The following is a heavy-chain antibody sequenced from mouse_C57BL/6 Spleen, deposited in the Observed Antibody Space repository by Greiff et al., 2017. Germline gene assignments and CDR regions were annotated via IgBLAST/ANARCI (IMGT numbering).Heavy chain of an antibody. CDR3: ARDLYPYAKDY. CDR2: INPNNGGT. D-gene: IGHD2-1*01. Sequence: VQLLQSGPELVKPGASVKLSCNASGYTFTDYNMYWVKQRHGKSLEWIGYINPNNGGTSYNQKFKGKATFTVNKSSSTAYMELSSVTSEDTAVYYCARDLYPYAKDYRGQGTSVTVSS. CDR1: GYTFTDYN. V-gene: IGHV1-22*01. J-gene: IGHJ4*01.